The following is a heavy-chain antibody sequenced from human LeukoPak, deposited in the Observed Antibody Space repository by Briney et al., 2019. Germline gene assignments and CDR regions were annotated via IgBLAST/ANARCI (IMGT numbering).Heavy chain of an antibody. D-gene: IGHD4-17*01. CDR1: GGTFSSYA. Sequence: SVKVSCKASGGTFSSYAISWVRQAPGQGLECMGGIIPIFGTANYAQKFQGRVTITADKSTSTAYMELSSLRSEDTAVYYCAREAPTVTDAFDIWGQGTMVTVSS. CDR3: AREAPTVTDAFDI. V-gene: IGHV1-69*06. CDR2: IIPIFGTA. J-gene: IGHJ3*02.